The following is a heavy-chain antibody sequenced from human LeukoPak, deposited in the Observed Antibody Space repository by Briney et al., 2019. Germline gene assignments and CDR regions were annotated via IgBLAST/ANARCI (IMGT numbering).Heavy chain of an antibody. CDR2: IYSGGST. CDR1: GFTVSSNY. D-gene: IGHD3-10*01. J-gene: IGHJ4*02. V-gene: IGHV3-66*01. CDR3: ARRVGGGYLDY. Sequence: GGSLRLSCAASGFTVSSNYMSWVRQAPGKGLEWVSVIYSGGSTYYADSVKGRFTISRDNSKNTLYLQMNSLRAEDTAVYYCARRVGGGYLDYWGQGTLATVSS.